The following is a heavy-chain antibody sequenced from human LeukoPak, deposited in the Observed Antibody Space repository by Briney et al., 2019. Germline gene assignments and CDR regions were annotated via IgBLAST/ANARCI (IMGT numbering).Heavy chain of an antibody. J-gene: IGHJ5*02. V-gene: IGHV4-39*07. Sequence: SETLSLTCVVSGGSISSTSYYWGWIRQPPGKGLEWIGSIYYSGSTYYSPSLKSRVTISVDTSKNQFSLKLSSVTAADTAVYYCARHEGLGFDPWGQGTLVTVSS. CDR1: GGSISSTSYY. CDR3: ARHEGLGFDP. CDR2: IYYSGST. D-gene: IGHD3/OR15-3a*01.